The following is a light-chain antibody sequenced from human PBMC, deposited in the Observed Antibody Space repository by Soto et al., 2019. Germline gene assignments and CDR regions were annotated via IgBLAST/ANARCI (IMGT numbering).Light chain of an antibody. CDR3: MQAIQIPST. J-gene: IGKJ1*01. V-gene: IGKV2-28*01. Sequence: EIVMTQSPLTLPVTPGEPASISCRSSQSLLYNNTYNYLDWYVQKPGQSPQLLIYFGSNRAPGVPDRFSGSGSGTDFTLKISRVEAEDVGVYYCMQAIQIPSTFGQGTKVDIK. CDR2: FGS. CDR1: QSLLYNNTYNY.